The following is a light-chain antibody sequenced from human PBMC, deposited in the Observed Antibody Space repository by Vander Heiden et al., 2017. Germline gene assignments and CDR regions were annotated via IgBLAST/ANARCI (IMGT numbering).Light chain of an antibody. V-gene: IGLV1-47*01. CDR1: SSKNGSNY. Sequence: QSVLPQPPSASGTPGHSVTLSCSGTSSKNGSNYVYGYQQLPGTAPKPLIYRNHQRHSGVPDRFSGSKSGSAASVAISGLRSEDVDDYYCAAWDDSLSGWVFGGGTKLTVL. CDR2: RNH. CDR3: AAWDDSLSGWV. J-gene: IGLJ3*02.